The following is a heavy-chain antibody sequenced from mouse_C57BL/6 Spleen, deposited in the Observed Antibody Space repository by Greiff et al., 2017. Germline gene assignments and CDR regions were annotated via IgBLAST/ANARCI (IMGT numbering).Heavy chain of an antibody. D-gene: IGHD2-14*01. CDR1: GYTFTDYN. V-gene: IGHV1-18*01. CDR3: ARSLEYDESYAMDD. J-gene: IGHJ4*01. CDR2: INPNNGGT. Sequence: EVKLQESGPELVKPGASVKIPCKASGYTFTDYNMDWVKQSHGKSLEWIGDINPNNGGTIYNQKFKGKATLTVDKSSSTAYMELRSLTSEDTAVYYCARSLEYDESYAMDDWGQGTSVTVSS.